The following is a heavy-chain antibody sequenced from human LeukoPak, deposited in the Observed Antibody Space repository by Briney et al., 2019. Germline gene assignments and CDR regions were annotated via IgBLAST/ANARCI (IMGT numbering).Heavy chain of an antibody. V-gene: IGHV1-3*01. CDR1: GYTFTSYA. CDR2: INAGNGNT. Sequence: ASVTVSCKASGYTFTSYAMHWVRQAPGQRLEWMGWINAGNGNTKYSQKFQGRVTITRDTSASTAYMELSSLRSEDTAVYYCANHYSSSSWPEYFQHWGQGTLVTVSS. CDR3: ANHYSSSSWPEYFQH. D-gene: IGHD6-13*01. J-gene: IGHJ1*01.